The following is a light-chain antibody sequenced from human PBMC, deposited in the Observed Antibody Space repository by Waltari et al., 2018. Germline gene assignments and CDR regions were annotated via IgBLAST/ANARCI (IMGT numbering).Light chain of an antibody. J-gene: IGLJ3*02. V-gene: IGLV1-47*01. CDR3: AAWDNSLGRWV. CDR1: SSNIGNNY. CDR2: RND. Sequence: QSVLTQPPSASGTPGQRVTISCSGISSNIGNNYVFWYQQLPGKAPKLLIYRNDQRPSGVPARFSASKSVTSASLAIGGLRSEDEAMYHCAAWDNSLGRWVFGEGTKLTVL.